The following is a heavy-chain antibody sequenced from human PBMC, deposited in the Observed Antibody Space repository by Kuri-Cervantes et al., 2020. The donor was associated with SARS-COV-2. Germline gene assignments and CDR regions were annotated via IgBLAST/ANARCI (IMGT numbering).Heavy chain of an antibody. CDR3: APVLWGGYFDY. D-gene: IGHD3-16*01. CDR2: IYWDDDK. V-gene: IGHV2-5*08. J-gene: IGHJ4*02. Sequence: SGPTLVKPTQTLTLTCTFSGFSLSTSGMRVSWIRQPPGEALEWLALIYWDDDKRYSPSLKRRLTITKDTSKNQVVLTMTNMDPVDTATYYRAPVLWGGYFDYWGQGTLVTVSS. CDR1: GFSLSTSGMR.